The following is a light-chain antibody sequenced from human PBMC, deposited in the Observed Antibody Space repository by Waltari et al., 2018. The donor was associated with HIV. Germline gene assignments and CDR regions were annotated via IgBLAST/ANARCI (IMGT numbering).Light chain of an antibody. CDR2: DAS. V-gene: IGKV3-11*01. CDR1: QSVGSY. Sequence: EIVLTQSPATLPLSPGERATLSCRASQSVGSYLGLYQQKPGQAHRLLIYDASNRATVVPARFSGSGSETDFTLTISSLEAEDVAVYYCQQRCDWPLTFGQGTRVEIK. J-gene: IGKJ1*01. CDR3: QQRCDWPLT.